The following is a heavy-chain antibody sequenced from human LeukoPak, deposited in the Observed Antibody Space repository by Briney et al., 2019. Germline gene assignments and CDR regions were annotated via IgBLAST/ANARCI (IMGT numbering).Heavy chain of an antibody. J-gene: IGHJ4*02. V-gene: IGHV1-69*06. CDR3: AYYYDSSGYYERYYFDY. Sequence: GASVKVSCKASGGTFNNYPITWVRQAPGQGLEWMGRIIPIFGTATYAQKFQGRVTITADKSTSTAYMELSSLRSEDTAVYYCAYYYDSSGYYERYYFDYWGQGTLVTVSS. CDR1: GGTFNNYP. D-gene: IGHD3-22*01. CDR2: IIPIFGTA.